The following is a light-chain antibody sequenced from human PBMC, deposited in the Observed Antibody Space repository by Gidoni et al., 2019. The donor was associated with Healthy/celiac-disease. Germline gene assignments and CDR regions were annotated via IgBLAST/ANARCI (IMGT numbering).Light chain of an antibody. Sequence: SYELTQPPSVSVSPGQTASITCSGDKLGDKYACWYQQKPGQSPVLVIYQDSKRRSGITERFSGCNSGNTATLTISGTQAMDEADYYWQAWDSSTRVVFGGGTKLTVL. J-gene: IGLJ2*01. V-gene: IGLV3-1*01. CDR1: KLGDKY. CDR3: QAWDSSTRVV. CDR2: QDS.